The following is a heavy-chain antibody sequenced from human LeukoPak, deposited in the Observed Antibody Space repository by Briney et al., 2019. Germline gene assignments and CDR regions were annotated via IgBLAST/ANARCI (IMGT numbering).Heavy chain of an antibody. CDR1: GFTFSSYG. D-gene: IGHD5-12*01. Sequence: QPGGSLRLSCAASGFTFSSYGMHWVRQAPGKGLEWVAVISYDGSNKYYADSVKGRFTISRDNSKNTLYLQMNSLRAEDTAVYYCAKAGSGYPDYWGQGTLVNVSS. V-gene: IGHV3-30*18. CDR3: AKAGSGYPDY. J-gene: IGHJ4*02. CDR2: ISYDGSNK.